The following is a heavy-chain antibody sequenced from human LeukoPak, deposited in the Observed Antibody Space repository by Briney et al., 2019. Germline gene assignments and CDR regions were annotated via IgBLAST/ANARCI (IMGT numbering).Heavy chain of an antibody. CDR2: IYYSGST. D-gene: IGHD3-16*01. CDR1: GGSISSYY. CDR3: ARVDSGGRGYYYYYMDV. V-gene: IGHV4-59*01. Sequence: SETLSLTCTVSGGSISSYYWSWIRQPPGKGLEWIGYIYYSGSTNYNPSLKSRVTISVDTSKNQFSLKLSSVTAADTAVYYCARVDSGGRGYYYYYMDVWGKGTTVTVSS. J-gene: IGHJ6*03.